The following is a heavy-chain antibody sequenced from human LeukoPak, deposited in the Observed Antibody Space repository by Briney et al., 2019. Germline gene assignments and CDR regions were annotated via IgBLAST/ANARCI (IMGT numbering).Heavy chain of an antibody. Sequence: PSETLSLTCNVSGGSIHSYYWNWIRQPAGKGLEWIGRVYSSGITIYNPSLKSRVTMSIDASKNLLSLKVTSVRAADTAVYYCARGGEGIDYWGQGTLVTVSS. CDR1: GGSIHSYY. D-gene: IGHD3-16*01. V-gene: IGHV4-4*07. CDR2: VYSSGIT. CDR3: ARGGEGIDY. J-gene: IGHJ4*02.